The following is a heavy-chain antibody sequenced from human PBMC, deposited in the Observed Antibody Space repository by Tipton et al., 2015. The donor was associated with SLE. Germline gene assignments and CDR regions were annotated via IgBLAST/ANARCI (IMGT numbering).Heavy chain of an antibody. D-gene: IGHD3-10*01. CDR3: ARAIYGSGSYIIDY. V-gene: IGHV3-33*01. CDR1: GFTFSSHG. CDR2: IWNDGSNE. Sequence: QLVQSGGGVVQPGGSLRLSCAASGFTFSSHGMHWGRQSPGKGLEWVGIIWNDGSNEQYADSVKGRFTISRDNSKNMLYLQMNSLRAEDTAVYYCARAIYGSGSYIIDYWGQGTLVTVSS. J-gene: IGHJ4*02.